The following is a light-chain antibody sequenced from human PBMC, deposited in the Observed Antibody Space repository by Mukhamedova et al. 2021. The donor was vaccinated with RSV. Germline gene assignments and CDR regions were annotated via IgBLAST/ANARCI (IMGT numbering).Light chain of an antibody. V-gene: IGKV3-20*01. CDR1: SSSY. J-gene: IGKJ4*01. Sequence: SSSYLAWYQQKPGQAPRLLIYGASSRATGIPDRFSVSGSGTDFTLTISRLEPEDFAGYYCQQYGSSVLTFGGGTKVEIK. CDR2: GAS. CDR3: QQYGSSVLT.